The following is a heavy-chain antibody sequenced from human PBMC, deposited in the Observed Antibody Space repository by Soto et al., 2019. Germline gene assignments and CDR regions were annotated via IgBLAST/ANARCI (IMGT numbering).Heavy chain of an antibody. CDR2: IRGKAYGGTT. Sequence: SGGSLRLSCSTSGFNFGDYTMSWVRQAPGKGLEWICFIRGKAYGGTTEYAASVSGRFTISRDDSNSIAYLQMNSLRSGDTAVYYCPRDYSGYDAPGGYWCQGILVAFSS. CDR3: PRDYSGYDAPGGY. D-gene: IGHD5-12*01. J-gene: IGHJ4*02. V-gene: IGHV3-49*04. CDR1: GFNFGDYT.